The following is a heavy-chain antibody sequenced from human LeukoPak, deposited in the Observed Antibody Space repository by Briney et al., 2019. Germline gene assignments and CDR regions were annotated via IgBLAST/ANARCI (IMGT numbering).Heavy chain of an antibody. CDR3: VRDRGTYRPIDY. J-gene: IGHJ4*02. CDR2: ISSSSSYI. Sequence: GGSLRLSCAASGFTFSSYSMNWVRQAPGRGLEWVSSISSSSSYIYYADSVKGRFTISRDNAKNSLYLQMNSLRAEDTAIYYCVRDRGTYRPIDYWGQGTLVTVSS. D-gene: IGHD1-26*01. V-gene: IGHV3-21*04. CDR1: GFTFSSYS.